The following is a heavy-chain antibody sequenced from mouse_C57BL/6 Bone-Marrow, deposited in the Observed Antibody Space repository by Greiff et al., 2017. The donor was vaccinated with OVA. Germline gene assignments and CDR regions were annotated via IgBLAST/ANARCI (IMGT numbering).Heavy chain of an antibody. V-gene: IGHV1-81*01. Sequence: QVQLQQSGAELARPGASVKLSCKASGYTFTSYGISWVKQRSGQGLEWIGEIYPRSGNTYYNEKFKGKATLTADKSSSTAYMELRSLTSEDSAVYFGARWITTVVASDWYFDVWGTGTTVTVSS. CDR1: GYTFTSYG. CDR3: ARWITTVVASDWYFDV. D-gene: IGHD1-1*01. J-gene: IGHJ1*03. CDR2: IYPRSGNT.